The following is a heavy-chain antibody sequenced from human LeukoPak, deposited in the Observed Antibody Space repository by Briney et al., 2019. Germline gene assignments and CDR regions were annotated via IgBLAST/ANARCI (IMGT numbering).Heavy chain of an antibody. V-gene: IGHV4-34*01. J-gene: IGHJ4*02. Sequence: SETLSLTCAVYGGSFSGYYWSWIRQPPGKGLEWIGEINHSGSTNYNPSLKSRVTISVDTSKNQFSLKLSSVTAADTAVYYCARGYYDSSGYYLTFDYWGQGTLVTVSS. D-gene: IGHD3-22*01. CDR1: GGSFSGYY. CDR2: INHSGST. CDR3: ARGYYDSSGYYLTFDY.